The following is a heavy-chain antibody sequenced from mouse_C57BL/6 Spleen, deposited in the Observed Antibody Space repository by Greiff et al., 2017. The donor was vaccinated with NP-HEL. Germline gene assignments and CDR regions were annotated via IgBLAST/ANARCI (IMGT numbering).Heavy chain of an antibody. CDR2: IDPEDGET. D-gene: IGHD1-1*01. J-gene: IGHJ2*01. V-gene: IGHV14-2*01. Sequence: EVMLVESGAELVKPGASVKLSCTASGFNIKDYYMHWVKQRTEQGLEWIGRIDPEDGETKYAPKFQGKATITADTSSNTAYLQLSSLTSEDTAVYYCARRGHYYGSSHFDYWGQGTTLTVSS. CDR3: ARRGHYYGSSHFDY. CDR1: GFNIKDYY.